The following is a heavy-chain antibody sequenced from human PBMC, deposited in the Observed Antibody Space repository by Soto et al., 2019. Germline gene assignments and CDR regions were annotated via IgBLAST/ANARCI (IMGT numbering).Heavy chain of an antibody. CDR3: ARVPGLELLDH. D-gene: IGHD1-7*01. CDR1: GYTFTGYY. V-gene: IGHV1-2*02. CDR2: INPISGGT. J-gene: IGHJ4*02. Sequence: QVQLVQSGAEVKKPGASVKVSCKASGYTFTGYYLHWVRQAPGQRLEWVAWINPISGGTKYAQKFQGRVTVTRDTSISTAYMELSRLRSDDTAVYYCARVPGLELLDHWGQGTLVSVSS.